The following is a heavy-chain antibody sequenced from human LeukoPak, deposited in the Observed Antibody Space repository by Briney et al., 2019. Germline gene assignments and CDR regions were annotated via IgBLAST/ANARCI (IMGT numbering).Heavy chain of an antibody. V-gene: IGHV3-9*03. D-gene: IGHD3-9*01. CDR1: GFTFDDYA. CDR3: AKSLRYDIAIDY. J-gene: IGHJ4*02. CDR2: ISWNSGSI. Sequence: SGGSLRLSCAASGFTFDDYAMHWVRQAPGKGLEWVSGISWNSGSIGYADSVKGRFTISRDNAKNSLYLQMNSLRAEDMALYYCAKSLRYDIAIDYWGQGTLVTVSS.